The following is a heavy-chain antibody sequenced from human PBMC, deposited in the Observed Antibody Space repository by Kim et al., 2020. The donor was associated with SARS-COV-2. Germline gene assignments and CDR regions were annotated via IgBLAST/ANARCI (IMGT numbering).Heavy chain of an antibody. Sequence: GGSLRLSCAASGFTFSSYAMHWVRQAPGKGLEWVAVISYDGSNKYYADSVKGRFTISRDNSKNTLYLQMNSLRAEDTAVYYCARDYFPYSSSWYGDYWGQGTLVTVSS. D-gene: IGHD6-13*01. J-gene: IGHJ4*02. CDR2: ISYDGSNK. CDR3: ARDYFPYSSSWYGDY. CDR1: GFTFSSYA. V-gene: IGHV3-30*04.